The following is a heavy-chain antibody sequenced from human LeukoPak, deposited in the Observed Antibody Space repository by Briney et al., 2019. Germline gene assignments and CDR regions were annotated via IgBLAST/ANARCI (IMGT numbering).Heavy chain of an antibody. J-gene: IGHJ4*02. CDR3: ARDQHEIVVVPAAVDIDY. CDR1: GYTFTSYG. D-gene: IGHD2-2*01. Sequence: ASVKVSCKASGYTFTSYGISWVRQAPGQGLEWMGWISAYNGNTNYAQKLQGRVTMTTDTSTSTAYMELRSLRSDGTAVYYCARDQHEIVVVPAAVDIDYWGQGTLVTVSS. CDR2: ISAYNGNT. V-gene: IGHV1-18*01.